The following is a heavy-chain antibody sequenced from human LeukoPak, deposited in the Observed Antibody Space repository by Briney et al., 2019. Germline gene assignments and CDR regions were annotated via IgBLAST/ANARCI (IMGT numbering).Heavy chain of an antibody. CDR3: ARGPQRWGYSSSSGGGSFDY. V-gene: IGHV4-30-2*01. D-gene: IGHD6-6*01. CDR1: GGSISSGGYY. Sequence: SETLSLTCTVSGGSISSGGYYWSWIRQPPGKGLEWIGYIYHSGSTYYNPSLKSRVTISVDRSKNQFSLKLSSVTAADTAVYYCARGPQRWGYSSSSGGGSFDYWGQGTLVTVSS. CDR2: IYHSGST. J-gene: IGHJ4*02.